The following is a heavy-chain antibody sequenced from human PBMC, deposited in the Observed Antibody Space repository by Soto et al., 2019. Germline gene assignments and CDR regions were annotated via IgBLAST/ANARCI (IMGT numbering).Heavy chain of an antibody. CDR3: ARDGFGIDY. Sequence: QVQLVRSGAEVKKPGASVKVSCKASGYTFTSYGISWVRQAPGQGLEWMGGINPYNGHTNYAQKHQGRVTMTTDTSTNTAYMQLRSLRSDDTAVDYCARDGFGIDYWAQGTVVTVSS. CDR1: GYTFTSYG. CDR2: INPYNGHT. D-gene: IGHD3-16*01. J-gene: IGHJ4*02. V-gene: IGHV1-18*01.